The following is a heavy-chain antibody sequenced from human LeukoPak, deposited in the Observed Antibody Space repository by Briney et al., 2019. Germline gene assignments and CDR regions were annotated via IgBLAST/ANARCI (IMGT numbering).Heavy chain of an antibody. V-gene: IGHV1-2*06. CDR3: ARADSGYYVRDAFDI. CDR1: GYTFTGSY. D-gene: IGHD3-22*01. J-gene: IGHJ3*02. CDR2: IKPNSGGT. Sequence: ASVKVSCKASGYTFTGSYMHWVRQAPGQGLEWMGRIKPNSGGTNYAQKFQGRVTMTRDTSISTAYMELSRLRSDDTAVYYCARADSGYYVRDAFDIWGQGTMVTVSS.